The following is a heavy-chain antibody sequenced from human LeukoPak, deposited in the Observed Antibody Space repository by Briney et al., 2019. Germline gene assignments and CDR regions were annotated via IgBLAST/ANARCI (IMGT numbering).Heavy chain of an antibody. D-gene: IGHD1-26*01. V-gene: IGHV3-9*01. Sequence: GGSLRLSCAASGLTFDDYAMHWVRQAPGKGLEWVSGISWNSGSIGYADSVKGRFTISRDNAKNSLYLQMNSLRAEDTALYYCAKVGARTGAYYFDYWGQGTLVTVSS. CDR3: AKVGARTGAYYFDY. CDR1: GLTFDDYA. J-gene: IGHJ4*02. CDR2: ISWNSGSI.